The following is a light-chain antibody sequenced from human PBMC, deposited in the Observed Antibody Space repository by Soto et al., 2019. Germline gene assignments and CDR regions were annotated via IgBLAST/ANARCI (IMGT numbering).Light chain of an antibody. CDR2: DVS. V-gene: IGLV2-14*03. CDR3: SSYTGSRTYD. Sequence: QSALTQPASVSGSPGQSITISCTGTSNDVGGYNYVSWYQQHPGKAPKLMIYDVSNRPSGVSNRFSGSKSANTASLTISGLQTEDESDYYCSSYTGSRTYDFGTGTKVTVL. J-gene: IGLJ1*01. CDR1: SNDVGGYNY.